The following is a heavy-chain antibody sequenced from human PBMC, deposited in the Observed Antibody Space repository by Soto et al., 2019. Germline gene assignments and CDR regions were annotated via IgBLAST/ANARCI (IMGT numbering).Heavy chain of an antibody. CDR2: IWYDGSNK. J-gene: IGHJ3*02. D-gene: IGHD3-10*01. V-gene: IGHV3-33*01. CDR3: ARDGSGDRHAFDI. Sequence: QVQLVESGGGVAHFGRSLRLSCEASGFSFSSNGMTWVGKAPGKGLEWVAVIWYDGSNKYYADSVKGRFTISRDNSKNTLYLLMNSLRAEDTAVYYCARDGSGDRHAFDIWGQGTMVTVSS. CDR1: GFSFSSNG.